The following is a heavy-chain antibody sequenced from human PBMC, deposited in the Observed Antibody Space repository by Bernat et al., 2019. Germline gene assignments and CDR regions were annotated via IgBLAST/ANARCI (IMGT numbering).Heavy chain of an antibody. CDR3: ARALILTGYYYYFDY. CDR2: IYPGDSDT. D-gene: IGHD3-9*01. Sequence: EVQLVQSGAEVKKPGESLKISSKGSGYSFTSYWIGWVRQMPGKGLEWMGIIYPGDSDTRYSPSFQGQVTISADKSISTAYLQWSSLKASDTAMYYCARALILTGYYYYFDYWGQGTLVTVSS. J-gene: IGHJ4*02. CDR1: GYSFTSYW. V-gene: IGHV5-51*01.